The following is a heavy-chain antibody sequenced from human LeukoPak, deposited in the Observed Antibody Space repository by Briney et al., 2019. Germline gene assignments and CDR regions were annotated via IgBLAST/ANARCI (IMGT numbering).Heavy chain of an antibody. CDR2: INHSGST. J-gene: IGHJ6*03. CDR3: ARGPRSSNYGYHYYYMDV. CDR1: GGSFSGYY. Sequence: NPSETLSLTCAVYGGSFSGYYWSWIRQPPGKGLEWNGEINHSGSTNYNPSLKSRVTISVDTSKNQFSLKLSSVTAADTAVYYCARGPRSSNYGYHYYYMDVWGKGTTVTVSS. D-gene: IGHD2-2*01. V-gene: IGHV4-34*01.